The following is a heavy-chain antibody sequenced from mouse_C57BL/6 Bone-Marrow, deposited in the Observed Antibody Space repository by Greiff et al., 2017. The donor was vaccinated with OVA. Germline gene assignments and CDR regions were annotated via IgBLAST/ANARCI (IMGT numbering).Heavy chain of an antibody. CDR3: ARRDD. V-gene: IGHV1-59*01. Sequence: QVQLQQPGAELVRPGTSVKLSCKASGYTFTSYWIHWVKHRPGQGLAWIGVIDPSDSYTKYNQKFKGKATLTVDTSSSTAYMQLSSLTSEDSAVYYCARRDDWGQGTTLTVSS. J-gene: IGHJ2*01. CDR1: GYTFTSYW. CDR2: IDPSDSYT.